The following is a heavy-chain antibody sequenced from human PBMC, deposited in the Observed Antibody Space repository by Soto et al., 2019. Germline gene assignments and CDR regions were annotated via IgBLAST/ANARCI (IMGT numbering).Heavy chain of an antibody. J-gene: IGHJ4*02. V-gene: IGHV1-2*04. CDR3: AREGXDLSPNCGGDCYSTFDY. D-gene: IGHD2-21*02. Sequence: ASVKVSCKASGYTFTGYYMHWARQAPGQGLEWKGWINPNSGGTNYAQKFQGWVTMARDTSISTAYMELSRLRSDDTAVYYCAREGXDLSPNCGGDCYSTFDYWGQGTLVTVSS. CDR1: GYTFTGYY. CDR2: INPNSGGT.